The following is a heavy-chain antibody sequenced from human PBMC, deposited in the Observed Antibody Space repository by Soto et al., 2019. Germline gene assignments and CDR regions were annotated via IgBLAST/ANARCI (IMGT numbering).Heavy chain of an antibody. CDR3: ARVQSGYDFAH. CDR1: GYTFTSYG. J-gene: IGHJ5*02. V-gene: IGHV1-18*01. CDR2: ISAYNGNT. Sequence: QVQLVQSGAEVKKPGASVKVSCKASGYTFTSYGINWVRQAPGQGLEWMGWISAYNGNTHYAQKLQGRVTMTTDTSASTAYVELMSLRSDGTSVYYCARVQSGYDFAHWGPGTLVTVSS. D-gene: IGHD5-12*01.